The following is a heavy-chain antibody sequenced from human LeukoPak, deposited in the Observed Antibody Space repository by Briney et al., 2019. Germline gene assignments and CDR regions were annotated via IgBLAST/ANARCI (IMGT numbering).Heavy chain of an antibody. V-gene: IGHV3-30*03. CDR1: GFTFSSYG. CDR3: VRDLNSSGAY. Sequence: GGSLRLSCAASGFTFSSYGMHWVRQAPGKGLEWVAVISYDGSNKYYADSVKGRFTISRDNAKNSLYLQMNSLRDEDTAVYYCVRDLNSSGAYWGQGTLVTVSS. J-gene: IGHJ4*02. D-gene: IGHD6-19*01. CDR2: ISYDGSNK.